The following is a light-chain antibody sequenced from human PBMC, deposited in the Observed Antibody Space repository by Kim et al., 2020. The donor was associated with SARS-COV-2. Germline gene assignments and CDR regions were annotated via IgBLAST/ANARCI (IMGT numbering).Light chain of an antibody. CDR2: WAS. Sequence: RATISCKSSQSVLYSSNNNSYLVWYQQKPGQPLKLLIQWASTRESGVPDRFSGSGSGTDFTLTISGLQAEDVAVYYCQQYYTTPYTFGQGTKLEI. CDR1: QSVLYSSNNNSY. J-gene: IGKJ2*01. V-gene: IGKV4-1*01. CDR3: QQYYTTPYT.